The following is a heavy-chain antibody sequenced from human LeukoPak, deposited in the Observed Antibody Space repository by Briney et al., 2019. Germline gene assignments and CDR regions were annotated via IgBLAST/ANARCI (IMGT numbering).Heavy chain of an antibody. Sequence: GGSLRLSCAASGFTFSSYEMNWVRQAPGKGLEWVSYISSSGTMYYADSVKGRFTISRDNAKNSLYLQMNSLRAEDTAVYYCVRGSQSNQNNWFDPWGQGTLVTVSS. CDR2: ISSSGTM. CDR1: GFTFSSYE. V-gene: IGHV3-48*03. D-gene: IGHD1-14*01. CDR3: VRGSQSNQNNWFDP. J-gene: IGHJ5*02.